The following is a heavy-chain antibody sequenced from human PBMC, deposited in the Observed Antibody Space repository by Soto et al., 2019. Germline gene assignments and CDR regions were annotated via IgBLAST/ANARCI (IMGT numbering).Heavy chain of an antibody. J-gene: IGHJ4*02. CDR3: SHKRIGTNWSGDY. D-gene: IGHD2-21*01. CDR1: VFSFTTSGVG. V-gene: IGHV2-5*02. CDR2: IYWDDDK. Sequence: QITLKESGPSQVKPTQTLTLTCTFSVFSFTTSGVGVGWIRQPPGKALDWLAVIYWDDDKRYSPSLYSRLTITRDTSKQQVVLTMTDMSPADTATYYCSHKRIGTNWSGDYWGQGTLVTVSS.